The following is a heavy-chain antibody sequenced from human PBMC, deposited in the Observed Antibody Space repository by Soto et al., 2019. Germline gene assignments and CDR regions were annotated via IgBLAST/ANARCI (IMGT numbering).Heavy chain of an antibody. Sequence: EVQLVESGGGLVQPGGSLRLSCAASGFTVSSNYMSWVRQAPGKGLEWVSVIYSGGSTYYADSVKGRFTISRDNSKNTLYLQMNSRRAEDTAVYYCARDGLVGSGWNNWFDPWGQGTLVTVSS. CDR3: ARDGLVGSGWNNWFDP. CDR1: GFTVSSNY. V-gene: IGHV3-66*01. CDR2: IYSGGST. J-gene: IGHJ5*02. D-gene: IGHD6-19*01.